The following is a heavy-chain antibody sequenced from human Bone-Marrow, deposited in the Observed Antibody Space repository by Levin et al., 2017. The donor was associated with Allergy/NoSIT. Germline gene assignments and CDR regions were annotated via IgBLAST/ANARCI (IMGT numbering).Heavy chain of an antibody. Sequence: PSETLSLTCTVSGGSISSGGYYWSWIRQHPGKGLEWIGYIYYSGSTYYNPSLKSRVTISVDTSKNQFSLKLSSVTAADTAVYYCARSSRRSATSKYGVLWGQGTLVTVSS. CDR3: ARSSRRSATSKYGVL. V-gene: IGHV4-31*03. CDR2: IYYSGST. CDR1: GGSISSGGYY. D-gene: IGHD2/OR15-2a*01. J-gene: IGHJ4*02.